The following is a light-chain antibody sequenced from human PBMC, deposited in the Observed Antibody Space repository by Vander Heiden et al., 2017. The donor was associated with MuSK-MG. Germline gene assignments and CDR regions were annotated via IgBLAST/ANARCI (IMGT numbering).Light chain of an antibody. CDR1: QGISSY. CDR3: QQLNSYPLT. V-gene: IGKV1-9*01. CDR2: AAS. Sequence: DIELTQSPSLLSASVGGRVTITCRGSQGISSYFAWYQQKPGKAPKLLIYAASTVQSGVPSRFSGSGSGTEFTLTISSLHAEDFATYYCQQLNSYPLTFGGGTKVEIK. J-gene: IGKJ4*01.